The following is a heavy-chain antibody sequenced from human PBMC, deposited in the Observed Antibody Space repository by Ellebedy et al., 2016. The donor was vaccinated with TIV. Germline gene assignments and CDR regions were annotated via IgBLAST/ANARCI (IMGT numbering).Heavy chain of an antibody. V-gene: IGHV4-30-2*06. CDR1: GGSISRGGFS. CDR3: ARMTSRGFSTPAY. Sequence: SQTLSLTXAVSGGSISRGGFSWSWIRQSPGKGLEWIGYIHHSGRTSYNPSLKSRVTMSVDTSRNQLSLKLRSVTAADTAIYYCARMTSRGFSTPAYWGQGTLVTVSS. CDR2: IHHSGRT. J-gene: IGHJ4*02. D-gene: IGHD6-19*01.